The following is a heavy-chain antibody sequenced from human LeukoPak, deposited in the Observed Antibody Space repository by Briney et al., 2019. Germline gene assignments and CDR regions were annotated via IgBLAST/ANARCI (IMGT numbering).Heavy chain of an antibody. CDR1: GGTFSSYA. Sequence: SVKVSYKASGGTFSSYAISWVRQAPGQGLEWMGRIIPIFGIANYAQKFQGRVTITADKSTSTAYMELSSLRSEDTAVYYCARGGSGGDIWGQGTMVTVSS. D-gene: IGHD3-10*01. V-gene: IGHV1-69*04. J-gene: IGHJ3*02. CDR3: ARGGSGGDI. CDR2: IIPIFGIA.